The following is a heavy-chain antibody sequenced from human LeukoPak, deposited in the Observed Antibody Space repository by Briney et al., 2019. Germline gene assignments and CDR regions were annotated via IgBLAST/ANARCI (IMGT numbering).Heavy chain of an antibody. CDR3: VRERSYSYYMDV. Sequence: GSLRLSCAASGFTFSSYEMSWIRQPPGKGLEWIGEINHSGSTNYNPSLKSRVTISVDTSKNQFSLRLSSVTAADTAVYYCVRERSYSYYMDVWGKGTTVTISS. CDR2: INHSGST. V-gene: IGHV4-34*01. CDR1: GFTFSSYE. J-gene: IGHJ6*03.